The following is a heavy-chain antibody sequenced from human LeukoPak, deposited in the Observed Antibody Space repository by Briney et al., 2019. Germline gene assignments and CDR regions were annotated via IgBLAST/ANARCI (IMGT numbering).Heavy chain of an antibody. CDR1: GGSISSGGYY. J-gene: IGHJ4*02. Sequence: SETLSLTCTVSGGSISSGGYYWSWIRQHPGRGLEWIGYIYYSGSTYYNPSLKSRVTISVDTSKNQFSLKLSSVTAADTAVYYCARVKFEVFDYWGQGTLVTVSS. V-gene: IGHV4-31*03. CDR2: IYYSGST. CDR3: ARVKFEVFDY.